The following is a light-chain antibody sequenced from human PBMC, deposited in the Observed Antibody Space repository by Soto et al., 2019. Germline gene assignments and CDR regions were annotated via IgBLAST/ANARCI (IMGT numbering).Light chain of an antibody. V-gene: IGLV2-8*01. CDR3: SSYAGSNNWV. Sequence: QSVLTQPPSASGSPGQSVTISCTGTSSDVGGYKYVSWYQQHPGKAPKLMIYEVSKRPSGVPDRFSGSKSGNTASLTVSGLQAEDEADDYCSSYAGSNNWVFGGGTQLTVL. CDR1: SSDVGGYKY. CDR2: EVS. J-gene: IGLJ3*02.